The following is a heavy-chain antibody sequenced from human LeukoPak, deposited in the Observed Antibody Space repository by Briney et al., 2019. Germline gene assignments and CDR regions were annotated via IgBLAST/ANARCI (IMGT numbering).Heavy chain of an antibody. D-gene: IGHD6-19*01. V-gene: IGHV3-23*01. CDR3: ARDGADSSGWYGAYYFDY. J-gene: IGHJ4*02. CDR1: GFTFSRYA. CDR2: ISGSGGST. Sequence: GGSLRLSCAASGFTFSRYAMSWVRPAPGKGLEWVSAISGSGGSTYYADSVKGRFTISRDNSKNTLYLQMNSLRAEDTAVYYCARDGADSSGWYGAYYFDYWGQGTLVTVSS.